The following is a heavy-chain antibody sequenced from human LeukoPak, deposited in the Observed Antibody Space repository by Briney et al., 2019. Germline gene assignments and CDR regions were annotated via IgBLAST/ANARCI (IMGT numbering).Heavy chain of an antibody. CDR3: ARVDLAAWFDY. D-gene: IGHD6-25*01. J-gene: IGHJ4*02. Sequence: GGSLRLSCAASGFTFSSYWMSWVRQAPGKGLEWVANIKQDGSEKYYADSVKGRFTISRDNAKNSLYLQMNSLRAEDTAVYYCARVDLAAWFDYWGQGTLVTVSS. CDR1: GFTFSSYW. V-gene: IGHV3-7*04. CDR2: IKQDGSEK.